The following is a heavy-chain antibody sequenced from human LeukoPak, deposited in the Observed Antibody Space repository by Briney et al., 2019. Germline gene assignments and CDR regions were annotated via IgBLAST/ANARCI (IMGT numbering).Heavy chain of an antibody. Sequence: GGSLRLSCAASGFTFSDYSMNWVRQAPGKGLEWVSYIGRNISAIYYADSVRGRVTISRDNAKNSLYLQMNSLRAEDTAVYYCARSFYYYDSDYWGQGTLVTVSS. D-gene: IGHD3-22*01. CDR1: GFTFSDYS. CDR2: IGRNISAI. V-gene: IGHV3-48*04. CDR3: ARSFYYYDSDY. J-gene: IGHJ4*02.